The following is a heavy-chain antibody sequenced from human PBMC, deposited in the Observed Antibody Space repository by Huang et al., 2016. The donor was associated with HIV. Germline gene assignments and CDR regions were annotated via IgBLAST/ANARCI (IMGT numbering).Heavy chain of an antibody. D-gene: IGHD3-16*01. CDR2: IIPMLSKR. V-gene: IGHV1-69*12. CDR3: AKRGGAWGSPYAFDL. CDR1: GGSFNNFG. Sequence: QVQLVQSGAEVRKPGSSVKVSCRASGGSFNNFGINWVRQAPGQGLGWMGGIIPMLSKRNDEPRFKERVTIAADETTGVVHLEVTSLRSDDTAVYFCAKRGGAWGSPYAFDLWGPGTMVTVSS. J-gene: IGHJ3*01.